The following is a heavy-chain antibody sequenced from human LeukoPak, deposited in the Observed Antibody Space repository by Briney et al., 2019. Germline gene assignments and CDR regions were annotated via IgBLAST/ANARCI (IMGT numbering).Heavy chain of an antibody. D-gene: IGHD3-10*01. Sequence: PGGSLKLSCAASGFTFISYSMNWVRQAPGKGLEWVSSISSSSSSIYYADSVKGRFTISGDNAKNSLYLQMNSLRAEDTAMYYCARDRGYYDSGRYVPLDYWGQGTLVTVSS. J-gene: IGHJ4*02. CDR3: ARDRGYYDSGRYVPLDY. V-gene: IGHV3-21*01. CDR2: ISSSSSSI. CDR1: GFTFISYS.